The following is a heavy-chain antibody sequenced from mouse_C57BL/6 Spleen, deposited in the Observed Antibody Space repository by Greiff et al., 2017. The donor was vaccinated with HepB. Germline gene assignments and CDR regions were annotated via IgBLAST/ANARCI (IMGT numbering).Heavy chain of an antibody. CDR2: INPSTGGT. CDR1: GYSFTGYY. V-gene: IGHV1-42*01. CDR3: ARLDHLYWYFDV. J-gene: IGHJ1*03. Sequence: VQLQHSGPELVKPGASVKISCKASGYSFTGYYMNWVKQSPEKSLEWIGEINPSTGGTTYNQKFKAKATLTVDKSSSTAYMQLKSLTSEDSAVYYCARLDHLYWYFDVWGTGTTVTVSS.